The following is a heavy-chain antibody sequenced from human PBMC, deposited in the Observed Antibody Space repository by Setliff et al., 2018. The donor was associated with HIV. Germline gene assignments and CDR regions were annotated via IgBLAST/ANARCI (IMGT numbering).Heavy chain of an antibody. D-gene: IGHD3-16*02. Sequence: SETLSLTCAVSGYSISSGYYWGWIRQPPGKGLEWIGSIYHSGSTYYNPSLKSRVTISVDTSKNQFSLRLSSVTAADTALYYCARGSDYIWGNYRFPFDYWGQGTLVTVSS. CDR3: ARGSDYIWGNYRFPFDY. J-gene: IGHJ4*02. CDR1: GYSISSGYY. V-gene: IGHV4-38-2*01. CDR2: IYHSGST.